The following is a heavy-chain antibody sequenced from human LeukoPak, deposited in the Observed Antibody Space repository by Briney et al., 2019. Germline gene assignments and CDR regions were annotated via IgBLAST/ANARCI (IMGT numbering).Heavy chain of an antibody. J-gene: IGHJ4*02. V-gene: IGHV3-7*01. CDR3: ARDRGWRSSGYYLYHFDY. CDR2: IKHNGGEK. D-gene: IGHD3-22*01. CDR1: GFPFTDYF. Sequence: GSLSLSCVASGFPFTDYFMSWVRQAPGKGLEWVASIKHNGGEKYYVDSVKGRFTISRDNAKNSLYLEMSSLRVEDTAVYYCARDRGWRSSGYYLYHFDYWGQGTLVTFAS.